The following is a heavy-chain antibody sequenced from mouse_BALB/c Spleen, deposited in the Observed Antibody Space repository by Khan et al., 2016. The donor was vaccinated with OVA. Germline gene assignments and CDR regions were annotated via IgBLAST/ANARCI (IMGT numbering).Heavy chain of an antibody. CDR1: GYTFTTYW. CDR2: INPSTGYT. CDR3: TRVGTTRGWFAY. Sequence: VQLQESGAELAKPGASVKMSCKASGYTFTTYWMHWVKQRPGQGLEWIGYINPSTGYTEYNQKFKDKATLTADKSSSTAYMQLSSLTSEDSAVYYWTRVGTTRGWFAYWGQGTLVTVSA. V-gene: IGHV1-7*01. D-gene: IGHD2-14*01. J-gene: IGHJ3*01.